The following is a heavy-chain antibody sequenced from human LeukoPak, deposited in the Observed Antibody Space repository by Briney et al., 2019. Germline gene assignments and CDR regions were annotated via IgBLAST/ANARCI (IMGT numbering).Heavy chain of an antibody. J-gene: IGHJ4*02. CDR3: VQGWRDN. CDR1: GFTFRNDW. CDR2: INQDSSEK. V-gene: IGHV3-7*01. Sequence: GGSLRLSCAASGFTFRNDWMSWVRQPPGKGLEWVANINQDSSEKYYVDSVKGRFTISRDNAKNSLYLQLNTLRPEDTAVYYCVQGWRDNWGGGTLVTVSS. D-gene: IGHD2-15*01.